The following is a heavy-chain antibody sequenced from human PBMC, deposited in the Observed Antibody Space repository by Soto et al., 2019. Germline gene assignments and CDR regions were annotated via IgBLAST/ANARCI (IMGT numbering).Heavy chain of an antibody. V-gene: IGHV1-69*06. CDR3: ARLRIGHEAFEM. D-gene: IGHD2-15*01. Sequence: QVQLVQSGADVKKPGSSVKVSCKASGDTFSSHSISWVRQAPGQGLEWMGGIILIFGTPNYAQKFQGRLTITADTSTSTAYMELSSLRYEDTAVYYCARLRIGHEAFEMWGQGTMVTVSS. J-gene: IGHJ3*02. CDR2: IILIFGTP. CDR1: GDTFSSHS.